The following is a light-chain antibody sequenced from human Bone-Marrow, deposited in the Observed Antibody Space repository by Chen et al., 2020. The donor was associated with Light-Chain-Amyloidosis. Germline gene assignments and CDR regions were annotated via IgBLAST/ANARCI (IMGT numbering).Light chain of an antibody. J-gene: IGLJ3*02. CDR1: ALPKKY. Sequence: SYELTQPPSVSVSPGQTARIACSGDALPKKYAFGYQQKSGQAPVLVIYEDNKRASEFPERFSGSSSGTVATLTISGAQVEDEAVYHCYSTDISGNVAVFGGGTKLTVL. CDR2: EDN. CDR3: YSTDISGNVAV. V-gene: IGLV3-10*01.